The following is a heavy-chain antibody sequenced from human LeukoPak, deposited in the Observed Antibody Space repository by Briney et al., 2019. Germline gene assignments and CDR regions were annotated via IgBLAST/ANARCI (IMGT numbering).Heavy chain of an antibody. CDR2: IFHSGST. D-gene: IGHD6-13*01. J-gene: IGHJ5*02. V-gene: IGHV4-4*02. Sequence: SETLSLTCAVSSGSIFSSNWWSWVRQPPGKGLEWIGQIFHSGSTTYSPSLKSRVTISLDTSENQFSLKLSSVTAADTAVYYCTTGAIAAAGGWFDPWGQGTLVTVSS. CDR3: TTGAIAAAGGWFDP. CDR1: SGSIFSSNW.